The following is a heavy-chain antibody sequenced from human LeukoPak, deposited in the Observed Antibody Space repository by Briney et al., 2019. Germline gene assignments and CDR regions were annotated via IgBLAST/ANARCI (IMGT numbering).Heavy chain of an antibody. CDR2: IYYSGST. Sequence: SETLSLTCTVSGGSVSSGSYYWSWIRQPPGKGLEWIGSIYYSGSTNYNPSLKSRVTISVDTSKNQFSLKLSSVTAADTAVYYCARDKRPGNYYYDIGFDYWGQGTLVTVSS. CDR3: ARDKRPGNYYYDIGFDY. J-gene: IGHJ4*02. D-gene: IGHD3-22*01. CDR1: GGSVSSGSYY. V-gene: IGHV4-61*01.